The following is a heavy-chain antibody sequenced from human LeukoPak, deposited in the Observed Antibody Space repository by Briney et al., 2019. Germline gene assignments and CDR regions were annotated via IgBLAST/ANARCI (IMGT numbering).Heavy chain of an antibody. CDR2: IYPADSET. D-gene: IGHD1-26*01. J-gene: IGHJ4*02. V-gene: IGHV5-51*01. CDR1: GYSFTSYW. Sequence: GESLKISCEASGYSFTSYWIGWVRQMPGKGLQWMGIIYPADSETRYSPSFQGQVTISADKSITTAYLQWSSLKASDTAMYYCARHQPVRTYSLKPFDYWGQGTLVTVSS. CDR3: ARHQPVRTYSLKPFDY.